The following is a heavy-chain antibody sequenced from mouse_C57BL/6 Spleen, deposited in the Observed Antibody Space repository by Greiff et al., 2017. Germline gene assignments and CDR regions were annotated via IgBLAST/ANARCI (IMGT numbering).Heavy chain of an antibody. CDR2: ILPGSGST. D-gene: IGHD2-4*01. V-gene: IGHV1-9*01. Sequence: QVQLQQSGAELMKPGASVKLSCKATGYTFTGYWIEWVKQRPGHGLEWIGEILPGSGSTNCNEKFKGKATFTADTSSNTAYMQLSSLTTEDSAIYYCARLGDYKFLLYGMDYWGQGTSVTVSS. J-gene: IGHJ4*01. CDR1: GYTFTGYW. CDR3: ARLGDYKFLLYGMDY.